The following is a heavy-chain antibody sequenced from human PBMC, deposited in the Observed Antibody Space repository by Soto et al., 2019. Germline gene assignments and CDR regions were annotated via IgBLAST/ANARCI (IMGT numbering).Heavy chain of an antibody. CDR1: GGSFSGYY. V-gene: IGHV4-34*01. CDR2: INHSGST. D-gene: IGHD2-15*01. CDR3: ARGDRGGTYYFDY. J-gene: IGHJ4*02. Sequence: QVQLQQWGAGLLKPSETLSLTCAVYGGSFSGYYWSWIRQPPGKGLEWIGEINHSGSTNYNPSLKSRVNISVDTSKNQFSLKLSSVTAADTAVYYCARGDRGGTYYFDYWGQGTLVTVSS.